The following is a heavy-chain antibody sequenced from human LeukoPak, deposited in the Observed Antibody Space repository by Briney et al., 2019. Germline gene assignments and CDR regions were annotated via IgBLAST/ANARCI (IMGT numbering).Heavy chain of an antibody. CDR3: ARVTTVVTPAAFDI. CDR1: GGSISSYY. Sequence: SETLSLTCTVSGGSISSYYWNWIRQPPGKGLEWIGYIYYSGSTNYNPSLKSRVTISVDTSKNQFSLKLSSVTAADTAVYYCARVTTVVTPAAFDIWGQGTMVTVSS. CDR2: IYYSGST. V-gene: IGHV4-59*12. D-gene: IGHD4-23*01. J-gene: IGHJ3*02.